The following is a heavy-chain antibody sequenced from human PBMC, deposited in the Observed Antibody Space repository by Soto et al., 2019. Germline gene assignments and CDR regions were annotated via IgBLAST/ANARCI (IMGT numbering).Heavy chain of an antibody. J-gene: IGHJ5*02. CDR1: GYSFTTYG. Sequence: GESLKVSCTGSGYSFTTYGIGWVRQMPGKGLEWMGIIYPGDSDTRYSPSFQGQVTISADKSISTAYLQWSSLKASDTAMYYCARRIPRVPAASSIIWFDPWGQGTLVTVSS. CDR3: ARRIPRVPAASSIIWFDP. CDR2: IYPGDSDT. V-gene: IGHV5-51*01. D-gene: IGHD2-2*01.